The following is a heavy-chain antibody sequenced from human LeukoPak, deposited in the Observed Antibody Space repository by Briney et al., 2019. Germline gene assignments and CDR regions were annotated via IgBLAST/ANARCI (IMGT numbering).Heavy chain of an antibody. CDR3: AKPSRGWHGHFDY. Sequence: PGGSLRLSCAASGFTFSSYGMHWVRQAPGNGLEWVAVISYDGSNKYYADSVKGRFTISRDNSKNTLYLQMNSLRAEDTAVYYCAKPSRGWHGHFDYWGQGTLVTVSS. V-gene: IGHV3-30*18. CDR2: ISYDGSNK. D-gene: IGHD6-19*01. J-gene: IGHJ4*02. CDR1: GFTFSSYG.